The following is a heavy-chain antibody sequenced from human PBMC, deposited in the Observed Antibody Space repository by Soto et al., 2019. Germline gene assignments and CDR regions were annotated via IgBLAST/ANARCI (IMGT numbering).Heavy chain of an antibody. V-gene: IGHV4-39*01. Sequence: QLQLQESGPGLVKPSETLSLTCTVSGDSISSSSNHWGWIRQPPGKGLEWIGNIYYSENSHYNPSLQSRVTISVDTSKNQFSLRLTSVTAADTAVYYCAKHPPYGPLDYWGQGTQVTVSS. CDR2: IYYSENS. D-gene: IGHD4-17*01. CDR3: AKHPPYGPLDY. J-gene: IGHJ4*02. CDR1: GDSISSSSNH.